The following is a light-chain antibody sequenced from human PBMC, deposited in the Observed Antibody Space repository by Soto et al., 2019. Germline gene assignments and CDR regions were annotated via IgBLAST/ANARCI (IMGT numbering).Light chain of an antibody. CDR3: QQSFSTPPYT. Sequence: DIQMTQSPSSLSASVGDRVTITCRASQTITIYLNWYQQKPGKAPKLLIFAASRLQSGVPSRFSGSGSGTDFTLTITSLQPEDFATYYCQQSFSTPPYTFGQGTKLEIK. CDR1: QTITIY. J-gene: IGKJ2*01. CDR2: AAS. V-gene: IGKV1-39*01.